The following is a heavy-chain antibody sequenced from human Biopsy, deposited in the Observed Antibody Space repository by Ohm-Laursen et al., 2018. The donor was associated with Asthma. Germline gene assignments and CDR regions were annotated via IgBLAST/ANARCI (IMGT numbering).Heavy chain of an antibody. CDR1: GGSITSSSYY. J-gene: IGHJ4*02. CDR2: MYHSGSP. V-gene: IGHV4-39*01. Sequence: SDTLSLTCIVSGGSITSSSYYWGWIRQPPGKGMEWIGSMYHSGSPYYHPSLKSRATISVDTSKNQLSLKMSYVTAADTAVYFCVRHQYSSSWSTFDYWGQGALVTVSS. CDR3: VRHQYSSSWSTFDY. D-gene: IGHD3-22*01.